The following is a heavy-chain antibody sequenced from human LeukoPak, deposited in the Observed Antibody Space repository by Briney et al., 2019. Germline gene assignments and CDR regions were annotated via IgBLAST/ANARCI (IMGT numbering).Heavy chain of an antibody. CDR1: GYTFASYY. CDR3: AGDGKFNGAVAGSACYWFAP. J-gene: IGHJ5*02. CDR2: INPSGGST. Sequence: ASVKVSCKASGYTFASYYMHWVRQAPGQGLEWMGIINPSGGSTSYAQKFQGRVTMTRDTSTSTVYMELSSLRSEDTAVYYCAGDGKFNGAVAGSACYWFAPWGQGTLVTVSS. D-gene: IGHD6-13*01. V-gene: IGHV1-46*01.